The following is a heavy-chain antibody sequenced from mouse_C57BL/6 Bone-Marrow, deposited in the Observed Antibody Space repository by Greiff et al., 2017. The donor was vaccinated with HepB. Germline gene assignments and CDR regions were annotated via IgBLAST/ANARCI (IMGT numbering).Heavy chain of an antibody. V-gene: IGHV5-9*01. CDR2: ISGGGGNT. Sequence: EVQGVESGGGLVKPGGSLKLSCAASGFTFSSYTMSWVRQTPEKRLEWVATISGGGGNTYYPDSVKGRFTISRDNAKNTLYLQMSSLRSEDTALYYCARHSFDVWGTGTTVTVSS. CDR1: GFTFSSYT. J-gene: IGHJ1*03. CDR3: ARHSFDV.